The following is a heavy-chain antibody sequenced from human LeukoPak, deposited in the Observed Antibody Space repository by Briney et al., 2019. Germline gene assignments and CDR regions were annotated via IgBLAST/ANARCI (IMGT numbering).Heavy chain of an antibody. CDR3: ARATNYCGSRSYRVYFDY. J-gene: IGHJ4*02. CDR1: GGSISSYY. CDR2: IYNSGSS. Sequence: SETLSLTCTVSGGSISSYYWSWVRQPPGKGLEWIRRIYNSGSSNYNPSLKSRVTISVDTSKNQFYLKLSFVSVADTAVYYCARATNYCGSRSYRVYFDYWGQGTLVTVSS. V-gene: IGHV4-4*07. D-gene: IGHD3-10*01.